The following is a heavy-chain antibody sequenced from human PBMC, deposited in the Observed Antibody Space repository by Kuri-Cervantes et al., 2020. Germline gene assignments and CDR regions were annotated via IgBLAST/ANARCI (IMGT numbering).Heavy chain of an antibody. V-gene: IGHV3-23*01. Sequence: GESLKISCAASGFTFSSYAMSWVRQAPGKGLEWVSAISGSGGSTYYADSVKGRFTISRDNSKNTLYLQMNSLRAEDTAVYYCAKDRVLAESGPIYYYGMEVWGQGTTVTVSS. CDR1: GFTFSSYA. CDR2: ISGSGGST. J-gene: IGHJ6*02. D-gene: IGHD3-3*01. CDR3: AKDRVLAESGPIYYYGMEV.